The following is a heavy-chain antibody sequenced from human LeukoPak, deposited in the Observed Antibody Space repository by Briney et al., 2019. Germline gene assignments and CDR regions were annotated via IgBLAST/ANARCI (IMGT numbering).Heavy chain of an antibody. CDR2: ISGSGGST. CDR3: AKFWGDSSGRYAEYFQH. V-gene: IGHV3-23*01. Sequence: GGSLRLSCAASGFTFSSYAMSWVRQAPGKGLEWVSAISGSGGSTYYADSVKGRFTISRDNSKNTLYLQMNSLRAEDTAVYYCAKFWGDSSGRYAEYFQHWGQGTLVTVSS. J-gene: IGHJ1*01. CDR1: GFTFSSYA. D-gene: IGHD6-19*01.